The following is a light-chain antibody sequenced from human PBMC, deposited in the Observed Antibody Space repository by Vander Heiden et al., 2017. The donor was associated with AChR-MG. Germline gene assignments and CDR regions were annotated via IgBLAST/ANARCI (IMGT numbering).Light chain of an antibody. CDR3: QLWDNNAGV. CDR1: QVGQRL. Sequence: SYELTQAPSVSVSPGQTATITCSGAQVGQRLGYWYQRRPGQSPVLVIYEDTKRPSGIPERFSGSISGNTATLTIRGTQAMDEGDYYCQLWDNNAGVFGTGTKVTVL. CDR2: EDT. V-gene: IGLV3-1*01. J-gene: IGLJ1*01.